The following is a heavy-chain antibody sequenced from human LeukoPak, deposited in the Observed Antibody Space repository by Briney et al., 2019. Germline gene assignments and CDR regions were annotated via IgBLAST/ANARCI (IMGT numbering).Heavy chain of an antibody. CDR1: GFTFSSYS. V-gene: IGHV3-21*06. D-gene: IGHD5-12*01. CDR2: ISGSGSYI. Sequence: GGSLRLSCAASGFTFSSYSMNWVRQAPGKGLEWVSSISGSGSYIYYADSVKGRFTISRDNAKNSLYLQMNSLRAEDTAVYYCARGITSGPRRYDVRNFDYWGQGTPVTVSS. J-gene: IGHJ4*02. CDR3: ARGITSGPRRYDVRNFDY.